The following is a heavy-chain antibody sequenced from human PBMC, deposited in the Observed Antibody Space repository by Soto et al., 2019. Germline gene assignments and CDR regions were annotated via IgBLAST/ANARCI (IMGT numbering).Heavy chain of an antibody. V-gene: IGHV4-30-4*01. CDR2: IYNGGST. CDR1: GDSVSSVGCR. D-gene: IGHD3-3*01. Sequence: PSETLSLTCTVSGDSVSSVGCRWAWLRRPPGKGLEWIGYIYNGGSTYYRPSLESRMQMSLAATRYHYSLRLTSVTAADTAVYFCARAPVGLDTISYFDYWGQGKLVTVSS. CDR3: ARAPVGLDTISYFDY. J-gene: IGHJ4*02.